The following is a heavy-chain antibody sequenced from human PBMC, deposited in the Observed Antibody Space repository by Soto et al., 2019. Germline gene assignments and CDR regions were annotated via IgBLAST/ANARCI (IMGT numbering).Heavy chain of an antibody. CDR2: IYHSGST. CDR3: ARGIVATIRN. D-gene: IGHD5-12*01. V-gene: IGHV4-30-2*01. CDR1: GGSISRGGYS. J-gene: IGHJ4*02. Sequence: TLSLTCAVSGGSISRGGYSWSWIRQPPGKGLEWIGYIYHSGSTYYNPSLKSRVTISVDRSKNQFSLKLSSVTAADTAVYYCARGIVATIRNWGQGTLVTVSS.